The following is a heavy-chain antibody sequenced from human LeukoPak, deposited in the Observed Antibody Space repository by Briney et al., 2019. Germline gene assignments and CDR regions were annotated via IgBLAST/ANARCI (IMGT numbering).Heavy chain of an antibody. CDR1: GGSISSGGYY. D-gene: IGHD4-17*01. V-gene: IGHV4-31*03. CDR2: IYYSGST. J-gene: IGHJ4*02. Sequence: SETLSLTCTVSGGSISSGGYYWSWIRQHPGKGLEWIGYIYYSGSTYYNPSLKSRVTISVDTSKNQFSLKLSSVTAADTAVYYCARELRGGDYGVWYFDYWGQGTLVTVSS. CDR3: ARELRGGDYGVWYFDY.